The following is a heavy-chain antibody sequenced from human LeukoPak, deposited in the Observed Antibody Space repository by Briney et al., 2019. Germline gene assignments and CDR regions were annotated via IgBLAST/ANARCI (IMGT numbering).Heavy chain of an antibody. D-gene: IGHD6-6*01. J-gene: IGHJ3*02. Sequence: SETLSLTCAVYGGSFSGYYWSWIRQPPGKGLEWIGEINHSGSTNYNPSLKSRVTISVDTSNNQFSLKLSSVTAAETAVYYCARASIAARDAFDIWGQGTMVTVSS. CDR2: INHSGST. V-gene: IGHV4-34*01. CDR1: GGSFSGYY. CDR3: ARASIAARDAFDI.